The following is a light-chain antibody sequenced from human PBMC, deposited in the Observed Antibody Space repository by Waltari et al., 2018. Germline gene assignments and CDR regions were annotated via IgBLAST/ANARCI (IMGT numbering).Light chain of an antibody. J-gene: IGLJ3*02. CDR3: SSYTASSTWV. CDR1: SSDIGDYNY. Sequence: QSALTQPASVSGSPGQSITISCIRTSSDIGDYNYVSWYQQHVGKAPKLMIYDVTKRPSGVSYRFSGSKSGNTASLTISGLQAEDEADYYCSSYTASSTWVFGGGTKLTVL. CDR2: DVT. V-gene: IGLV2-14*01.